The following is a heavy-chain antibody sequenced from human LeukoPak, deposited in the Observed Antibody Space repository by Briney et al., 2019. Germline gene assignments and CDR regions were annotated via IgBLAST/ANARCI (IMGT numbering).Heavy chain of an antibody. CDR1: GGTFSSYA. Sequence: GASVKVSCKASGGTFSSYAISWVRQAPGQGLEWMGGIIPIFGTANNAQKFQGRVTITTDESTSTAYMELSSLRSEDTAVYYCARMGGIAAAQNWFDPWGQGTLVTVSS. J-gene: IGHJ5*02. V-gene: IGHV1-69*05. D-gene: IGHD6-13*01. CDR3: ARMGGIAAAQNWFDP. CDR2: IIPIFGTA.